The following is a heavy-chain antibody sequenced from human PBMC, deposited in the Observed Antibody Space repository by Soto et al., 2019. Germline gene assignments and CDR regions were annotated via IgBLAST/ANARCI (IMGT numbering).Heavy chain of an antibody. CDR2: LWYDGSNQ. Sequence: GGSLRLSCAASGFTFSSYGMHWVRQAPGKGLEWVAVLWYDGSNQYYADSVKGRFTISRDNSKNTLYLQMKSLRAEDTAVYYCARDNYGTPAGGMDVWGQGTTVTVSS. CDR1: GFTFSSYG. CDR3: ARDNYGTPAGGMDV. D-gene: IGHD3-10*01. V-gene: IGHV3-33*01. J-gene: IGHJ6*02.